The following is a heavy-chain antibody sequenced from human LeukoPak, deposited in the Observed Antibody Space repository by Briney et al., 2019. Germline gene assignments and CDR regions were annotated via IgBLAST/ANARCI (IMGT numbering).Heavy chain of an antibody. CDR2: IWYDGSNK. D-gene: IGHD6-13*01. Sequence: PGGSLRLSCAASAFTFSSYGMHLVRQAPGKGLEWVAVIWYDGSNKYYADSVKGRFTISRDNSKNTLYLQMNSLRAEDTAVYYCARESSSWYFDYWGQGTLVTVSS. CDR1: AFTFSSYG. V-gene: IGHV3-33*01. CDR3: ARESSSWYFDY. J-gene: IGHJ4*02.